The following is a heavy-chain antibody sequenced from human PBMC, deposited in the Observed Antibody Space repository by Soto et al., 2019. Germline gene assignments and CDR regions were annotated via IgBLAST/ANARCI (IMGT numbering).Heavy chain of an antibody. D-gene: IGHD6-13*01. J-gene: IGHJ6*02. CDR3: STQGIAAAGAGYYYYGMDV. CDR1: GFTFSGSA. Sequence: GGSLRLSCAASGFTFSGSAMHWVHQASGKGLEWVGRIRSKANSYATAYAASVKGRFTISRDDSKNTAYLQMNSLKTEDTAVYYCSTQGIAAAGAGYYYYGMDVWGQGTTVTVSS. CDR2: IRSKANSYAT. V-gene: IGHV3-73*01.